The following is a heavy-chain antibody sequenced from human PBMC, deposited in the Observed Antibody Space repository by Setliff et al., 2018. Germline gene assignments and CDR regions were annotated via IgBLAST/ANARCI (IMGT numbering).Heavy chain of an antibody. Sequence: GGSLRLSCAASGFIFSGSAIHWVRQASGKGLEWVGRIRDKYNSYAIAYAASVEGRFTISRDDSKNTLYLQMNSLRAEDTAVYYCAKEYDQPMTMYAFDIWGQGTMVTISS. J-gene: IGHJ3*02. CDR3: AKEYDQPMTMYAFDI. V-gene: IGHV3-73*01. CDR2: IRDKYNSYAI. D-gene: IGHD3-10*02. CDR1: GFIFSGSA.